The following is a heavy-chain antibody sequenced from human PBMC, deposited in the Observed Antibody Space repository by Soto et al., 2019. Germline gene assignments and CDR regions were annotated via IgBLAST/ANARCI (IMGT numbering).Heavy chain of an antibody. J-gene: IGHJ6*03. V-gene: IGHV3-23*01. CDR2: ISGSGGST. CDR3: AKDRSGLELLGYYYYYMDV. D-gene: IGHD1-7*01. Sequence: GGSLRLSCAASGFTFSSYAMSWVRQAPGKGLEWVSAISGSGGSTYYADSVKGRFTISRDNSKNTLYLQMNSLRAEDTAVYYGAKDRSGLELLGYYYYYMDVWGKGTTVTVSS. CDR1: GFTFSSYA.